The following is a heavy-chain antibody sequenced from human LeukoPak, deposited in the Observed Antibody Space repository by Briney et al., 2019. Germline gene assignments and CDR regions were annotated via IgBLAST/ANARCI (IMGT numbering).Heavy chain of an antibody. CDR2: INPNSGAS. CDR3: AREAFTTVTTATDAFDF. J-gene: IGHJ3*01. CDR1: GYTFTGCY. Sequence: ASVKVSCKASGYTFTGCYMHRVRQAPGQGLEWMGWINPNSGASNYAQKFQGRVTMTRDTSISTAYIELSSLRSDDTAVYYCAREAFTTVTTATDAFDFWGQGTMVTVSS. V-gene: IGHV1-2*02. D-gene: IGHD4-17*01.